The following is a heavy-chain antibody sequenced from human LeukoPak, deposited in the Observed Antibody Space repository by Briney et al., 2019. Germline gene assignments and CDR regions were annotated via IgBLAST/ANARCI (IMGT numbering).Heavy chain of an antibody. J-gene: IGHJ3*02. CDR1: GFTFSSYS. CDR2: IGSRSTSM. V-gene: IGHV3-21*01. CDR3: ARESSESFDI. D-gene: IGHD6-25*01. Sequence: PGGSLRLSCAASGFTFSSYSMNWVRQAPGKGLEWVSSIGSRSTSMYYADSVKGRFTISRDNAKNSLYLQMNSLRAEDTAVYYCARESSESFDIWGQGTMVTVSS.